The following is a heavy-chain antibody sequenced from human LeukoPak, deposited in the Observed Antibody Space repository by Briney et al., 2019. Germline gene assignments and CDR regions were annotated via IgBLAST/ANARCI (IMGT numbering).Heavy chain of an antibody. CDR1: GGSISSYY. CDR3: VKGAYDDYGDYDAFDI. J-gene: IGHJ3*02. CDR2: IHTSGST. D-gene: IGHD4-17*01. V-gene: IGHV4-4*07. Sequence: SETLSLTCTVSGGSISSYYWSWIRQPAGKGLEWIGRIHTSGSTNYNPSLKSRVTMSVDTSKNQFSLKLSSVTAADTAVYYCVKGAYDDYGDYDAFDIWGQGTMVTVSS.